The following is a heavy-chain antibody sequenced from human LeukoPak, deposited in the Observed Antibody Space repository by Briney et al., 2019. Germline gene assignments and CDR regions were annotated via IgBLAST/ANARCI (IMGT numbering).Heavy chain of an antibody. D-gene: IGHD4-17*01. Sequence: GGSLRLSCAASGFTFNSYSMNWVRQAPGKGLEWDSYISSSTGTIYYADSVKGRFTISRDNDKNSLYLQMNSLRAEDTAVYYCAGFRWTTTSVDYWGQGTLVTVSS. CDR1: GFTFNSYS. V-gene: IGHV3-48*01. J-gene: IGHJ4*02. CDR3: AGFRWTTTSVDY. CDR2: ISSSTGTI.